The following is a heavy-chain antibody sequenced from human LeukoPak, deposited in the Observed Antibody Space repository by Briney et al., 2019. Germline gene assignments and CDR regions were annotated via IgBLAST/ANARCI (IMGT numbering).Heavy chain of an antibody. D-gene: IGHD4-23*01. Sequence: TGGSLRLSCAASGFTFSSYSMNWVRQAPGKGLEWVSSISSSSSYIYYADSVKGRFTISRDNAKNSLYLQMNSLRAEDTVVYYCARDPGDYGGNSRRSFSWGQGTLVTVSS. CDR1: GFTFSSYS. J-gene: IGHJ5*02. V-gene: IGHV3-21*01. CDR2: ISSSSSYI. CDR3: ARDPGDYGGNSRRSFS.